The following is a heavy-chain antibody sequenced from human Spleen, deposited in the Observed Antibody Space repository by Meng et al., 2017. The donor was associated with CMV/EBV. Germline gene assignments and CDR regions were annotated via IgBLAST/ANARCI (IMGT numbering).Heavy chain of an antibody. CDR2: FDPEDGET. CDR3: AYSSSYYYYGMDV. V-gene: IGHV1-24*01. J-gene: IGHJ6*02. Sequence: ASVKVSCKVSGYTLTEFSMQWVRQAPGKGLEWMGGFDPEDGETIYAQRFQGRVTMTEDTSTDTSYMELSSLISEDTAVYYCAYSSSYYYYGMDVWGQGTTVTVSS. D-gene: IGHD6-6*01. CDR1: GYTLTEFS.